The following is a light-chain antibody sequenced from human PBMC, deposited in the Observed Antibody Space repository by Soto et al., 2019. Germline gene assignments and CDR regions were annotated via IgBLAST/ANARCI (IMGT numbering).Light chain of an antibody. CDR1: QTISSY. V-gene: IGKV3-11*01. J-gene: IGKJ1*01. CDR2: DAS. Sequence: EIVLTHSPATLSLSPGERATLSCRSSQTISSYLAWYQQKPGQAPRLLIYDASNRATGIPARFSGSGSGTDFTLTISSLEPEDFAVYYCQQRTNRPPWTFGQGTKVDIK. CDR3: QQRTNRPPWT.